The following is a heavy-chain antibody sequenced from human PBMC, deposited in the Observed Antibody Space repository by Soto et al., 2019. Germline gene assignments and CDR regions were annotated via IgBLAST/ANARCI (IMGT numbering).Heavy chain of an antibody. CDR3: GRNVLAVTEDAVDV. D-gene: IGHD4-4*01. V-gene: IGHV3-21*01. J-gene: IGHJ3*01. CDR1: GFSFSSYT. Sequence: EEQLVESGGGLAKLGGPLRSSCVASGFSFSSYTMSGVRRPPGKGRGWVSSIGISIGYIYYAESVTGRFTISRDNAQNSLFLEMNSLRAEDTALYFCGRNVLAVTEDAVDVWGQGTMVTVSS. CDR2: IGISIGYI.